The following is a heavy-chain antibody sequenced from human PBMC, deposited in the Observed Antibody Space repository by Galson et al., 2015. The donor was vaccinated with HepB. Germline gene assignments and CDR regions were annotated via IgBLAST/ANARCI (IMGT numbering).Heavy chain of an antibody. CDR1: GFSLSTSGVA. J-gene: IGHJ4*02. Sequence: PALVKPTQTLTLTCTFSGFSLSTSGVAVGWIRQPPGKALEWLALIYWNDDKRYSPSLKSRVTITKDTSNNQVVLTLTNMDPMDTGTYYCARSRKLGMNFDYWGQGTLVTVSS. CDR3: ARSRKLGMNFDY. D-gene: IGHD7-27*01. CDR2: IYWNDDK. V-gene: IGHV2-5*01.